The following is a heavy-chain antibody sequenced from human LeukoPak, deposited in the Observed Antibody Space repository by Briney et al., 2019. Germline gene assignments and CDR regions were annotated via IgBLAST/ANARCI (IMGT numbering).Heavy chain of an antibody. V-gene: IGHV1-2*02. D-gene: IGHD2-21*02. CDR3: ARDRADCGGDGYQEELYVFDI. J-gene: IGHJ3*02. Sequence: ASVKVSFKASGCTFTGYYMDWVRQPPGQGLEWMGWINPNSGGANFAQKFQGRVTMTRDTSISTVYMELSRLTSHDTAVYYCARDRADCGGDGYQEELYVFDIWGQGTMVSVSS. CDR2: INPNSGGA. CDR1: GCTFTGYY.